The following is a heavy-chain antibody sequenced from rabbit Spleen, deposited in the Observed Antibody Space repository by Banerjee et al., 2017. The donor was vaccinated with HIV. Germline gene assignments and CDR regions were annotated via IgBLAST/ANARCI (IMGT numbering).Heavy chain of an antibody. J-gene: IGHJ6*01. D-gene: IGHD8-1*01. Sequence: QSLEESGGGLVKPGASLTLTCKASGFSFSDREVMCWVRQAPGKGLQWIACINAYTAKPVYATWAKGRFTISRTSSTTVTLQMTSLTVADTATYFCARDTGSSFSSYGMDLWGPGTLVTVS. CDR1: GFSFSDREV. CDR3: ARDTGSSFSSYGMDL. V-gene: IGHV1S40*01. CDR2: INAYTAKP.